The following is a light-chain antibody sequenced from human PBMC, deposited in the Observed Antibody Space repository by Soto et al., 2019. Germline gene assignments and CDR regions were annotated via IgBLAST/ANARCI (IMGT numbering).Light chain of an antibody. J-gene: IGKJ4*01. V-gene: IGKV1-5*01. CDR2: EAT. CDR3: QQYNSFPLT. CDR1: QSLSSW. Sequence: DIQMTQSPSTLSASVGDRVTISCRASQSLSSWLAWYQHKPGKAPKLLIYEATSLESGVPSRFSGSGSGTEFTLTISSLQPNDFATYYCQQYNSFPLTFGGGTRVEIK.